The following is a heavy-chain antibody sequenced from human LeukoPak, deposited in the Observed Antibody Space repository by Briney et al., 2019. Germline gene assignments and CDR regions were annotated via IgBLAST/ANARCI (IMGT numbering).Heavy chain of an antibody. CDR3: ARENDYDILTGYYTSPGWFDP. D-gene: IGHD3-9*01. CDR1: GFTVSSNY. J-gene: IGHJ5*02. Sequence: PGGSLRLSCAASGFTVSSNYMSWVRQAPGKGLEWVSVIYSGGSTYYADSVKGRFTISRDNSKNTLHLQMNSLRAEDTAVYYCARENDYDILTGYYTSPGWFDPWGQGTLVTVSS. V-gene: IGHV3-53*01. CDR2: IYSGGST.